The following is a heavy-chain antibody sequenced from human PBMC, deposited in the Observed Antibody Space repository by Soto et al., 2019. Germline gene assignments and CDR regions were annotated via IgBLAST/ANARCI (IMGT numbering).Heavy chain of an antibody. CDR3: ARDVGRITKTVVVTPGDY. Sequence: QVQLVQSGAEVKKPGASVKVSCKASGYTFTSYGISWVRQAPGQGLEWMGWISAYNGNTINAQKLQGRVTMTTDTSTSTAYMELRSLRSDDTAVYYYARDVGRITKTVVVTPGDYWGQGTLVTV. J-gene: IGHJ4*02. D-gene: IGHD3-22*01. CDR2: ISAYNGNT. CDR1: GYTFTSYG. V-gene: IGHV1-18*01.